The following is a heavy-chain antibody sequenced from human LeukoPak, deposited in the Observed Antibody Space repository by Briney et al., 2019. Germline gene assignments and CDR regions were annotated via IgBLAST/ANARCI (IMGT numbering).Heavy chain of an antibody. CDR2: ISYDGSNK. CDR3: ARAYCSSTRCSYYFDS. Sequence: GGSLRLSCAASGFTFSSYAMHWVRQAPGKGLEWVAVISYDGSNKYYADSVKGRFTISRDNSKNTLYLQMNSLRAEDTAVYYCARAYCSSTRCSYYFDSWGQGTLVTVSS. CDR1: GFTFSSYA. J-gene: IGHJ4*02. V-gene: IGHV3-30-3*01. D-gene: IGHD2-2*01.